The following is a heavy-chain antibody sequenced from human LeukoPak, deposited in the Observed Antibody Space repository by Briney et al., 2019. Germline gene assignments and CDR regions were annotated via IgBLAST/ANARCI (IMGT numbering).Heavy chain of an antibody. V-gene: IGHV3-23*01. D-gene: IGHD4-17*01. J-gene: IGHJ3*02. Sequence: GGSLRLSCTASGFTFSAYAMMWVRQAPGKGPEGVSAIRGGGCSAFYADSVKGRFTISRDNSKYTLFLQMNSLRAEDTAVYYCARDPNGDYIGAFDMWGPGTMVTVSS. CDR2: IRGGGCSA. CDR1: GFTFSAYA. CDR3: ARDPNGDYIGAFDM.